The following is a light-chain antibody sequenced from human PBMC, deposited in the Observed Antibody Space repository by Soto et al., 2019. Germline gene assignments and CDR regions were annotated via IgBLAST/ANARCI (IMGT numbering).Light chain of an antibody. V-gene: IGLV2-11*01. Sequence: QSALTQPRSVSGSPGQSVTISCTGTSSDVGGYNYVSWYQQHPGKAPKLMIYDVSKRPSGVPDRFSGSKSGNTASLTISGLQAEDEADYYCCSYAGSVVFRGGTKLTVL. J-gene: IGLJ2*01. CDR2: DVS. CDR3: CSYAGSVV. CDR1: SSDVGGYNY.